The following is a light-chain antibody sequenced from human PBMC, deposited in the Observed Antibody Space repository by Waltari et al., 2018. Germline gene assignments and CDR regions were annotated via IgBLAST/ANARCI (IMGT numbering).Light chain of an antibody. CDR3: QQYLTLPYS. Sequence: EMNQSPDSLPVSLCERATIHCKSSQSVLYNFNNKNYLAWFQLKPGQPPKLLIRWASTREPGVPDRFSGSGSGTDFTLTISSLQTEDVAVYYCQQYLTLPYSFGQGTKLEIK. V-gene: IGKV4-1*01. J-gene: IGKJ2*03. CDR1: QSVLYNFNNKNY. CDR2: WAS.